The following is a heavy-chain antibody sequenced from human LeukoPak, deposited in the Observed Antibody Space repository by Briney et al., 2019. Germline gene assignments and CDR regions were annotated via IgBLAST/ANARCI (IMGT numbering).Heavy chain of an antibody. D-gene: IGHD6-19*01. Sequence: GGSLRLSCAASGFTFSGSAMHWVRQASGKGLEWVGRIRSKANSYATAYAASVKGRFTISRDDSKNAAYLQMNSLETEDTAVYYCTRPTIAVAGNDYWGQGTLVTVSS. J-gene: IGHJ4*02. CDR3: TRPTIAVAGNDY. CDR2: IRSKANSYAT. V-gene: IGHV3-73*01. CDR1: GFTFSGSA.